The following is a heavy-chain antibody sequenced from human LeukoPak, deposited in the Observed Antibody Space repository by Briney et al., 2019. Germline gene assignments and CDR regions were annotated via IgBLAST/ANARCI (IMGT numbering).Heavy chain of an antibody. V-gene: IGHV1-2*06. CDR1: GYTFTGYY. D-gene: IGHD1-20*01. CDR3: ARVTDYYYYYGKDV. Sequence: ASVKVSCKASGYTFTGYYMHWVRQAPGQGLEWMGRINPNSGGTNYAQKFQGRVTMTRDTSISTAYMELSRLRSDDTAVYYCARVTDYYYYYGKDVWGQGTTVTVSS. CDR2: INPNSGGT. J-gene: IGHJ6*02.